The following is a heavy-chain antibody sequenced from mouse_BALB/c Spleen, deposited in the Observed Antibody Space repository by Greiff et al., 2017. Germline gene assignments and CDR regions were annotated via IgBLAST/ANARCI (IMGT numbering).Heavy chain of an antibody. CDR1: GFNIKDYY. CDR3: NTLGNFDY. CDR2: IDPENGDT. D-gene: IGHD4-1*01. J-gene: IGHJ2*01. V-gene: IGHV14-4*02. Sequence: VQLQQSGAELVRPGASVKLSCTASGFNIKDYYMHWVKQRPEQGLEWIGWIDPENGDTEYAPKFQGKSTMTADTSSNTAYLQLSSLTSEDTAVYYYNTLGNFDYWGQGTTLTVAS.